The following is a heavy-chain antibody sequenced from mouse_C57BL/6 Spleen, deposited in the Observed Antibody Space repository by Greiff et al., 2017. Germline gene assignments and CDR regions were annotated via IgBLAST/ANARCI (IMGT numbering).Heavy chain of an antibody. V-gene: IGHV5-4*01. CDR3: ARDPKDY. CDR1: GFTFSSYA. Sequence: EVHLVESGGGLVKPGGSLKLSCAASGFTFSSYAMSWVRQTPEKRLEWVATISDGGGYTYYPDNVKGRFTLSRDNATNNLYLQMSHLKSEDTAMYYCARDPKDYWGQGTLVTVS. J-gene: IGHJ4*01. CDR2: ISDGGGYT.